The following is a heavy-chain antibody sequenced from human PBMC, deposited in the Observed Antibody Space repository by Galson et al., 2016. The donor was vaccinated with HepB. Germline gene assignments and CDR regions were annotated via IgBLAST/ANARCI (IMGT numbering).Heavy chain of an antibody. CDR3: AADPTVGPSSYYYGMDV. V-gene: IGHV1-24*01. CDR2: FDPEDGEV. J-gene: IGHJ6*02. CDR1: GYSLSEIS. Sequence: SVKVSCKVSGYSLSEISIHWVRQAPGKGLEWMGGFDPEDGEVIYAQKFEGRVIMTEDTSSDTAYMELSSLRSDDTAVYYCAADPTVGPSSYYYGMDVWGQGTTVTFSS.